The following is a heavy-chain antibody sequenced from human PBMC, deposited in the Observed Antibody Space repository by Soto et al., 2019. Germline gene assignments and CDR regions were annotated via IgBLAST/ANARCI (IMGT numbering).Heavy chain of an antibody. Sequence: EVQLVESGGGLVQPGGSLRLSCAASGFTFSTYWMNWVRQAPGKGLEWVANIKEDGSEEYYVDSVKGRFTISRDNAKNVLLLDMTSLRGEETAVYYCARDWGAPGRGSAFGYYYHFGMDVWGQGTTVTVPS. J-gene: IGHJ6*02. CDR1: GFTFSTYW. V-gene: IGHV3-7*05. D-gene: IGHD3-16*01. CDR3: ARDWGAPGRGSAFGYYYHFGMDV. CDR2: IKEDGSEE.